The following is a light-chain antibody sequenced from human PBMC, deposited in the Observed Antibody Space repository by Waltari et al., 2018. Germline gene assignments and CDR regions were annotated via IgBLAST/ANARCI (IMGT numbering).Light chain of an antibody. Sequence: QSVLTQPPSASGTPGQRVSISCSGSSPNIVSKSGNWYQPAPGTPPKLLIYSTKRRPSGVPDRFSGSKSGTSASMAIRGLQSEDEADYYCATWDDSLNGLFGGGTKLTVL. CDR2: STK. CDR3: ATWDDSLNGL. J-gene: IGLJ2*01. CDR1: SPNIVSKS. V-gene: IGLV1-44*01.